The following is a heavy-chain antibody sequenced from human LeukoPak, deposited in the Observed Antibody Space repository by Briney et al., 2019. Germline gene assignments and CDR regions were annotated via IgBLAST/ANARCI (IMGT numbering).Heavy chain of an antibody. J-gene: IGHJ5*02. Sequence: ASVKVSCKASGYTFTGCYMHWVRQAPGQGLEWMGWINPNSGGTNYAQKFQGRVTMTRDTSISTAYMELSRLRSDDTAVYYCARGPYNWNYLGWFDPWGQGTLVTVSS. CDR3: ARGPYNWNYLGWFDP. CDR2: INPNSGGT. CDR1: GYTFTGCY. V-gene: IGHV1-2*02. D-gene: IGHD1-7*01.